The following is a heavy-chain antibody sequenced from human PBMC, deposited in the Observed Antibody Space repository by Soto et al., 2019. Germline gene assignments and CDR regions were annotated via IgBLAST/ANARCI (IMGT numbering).Heavy chain of an antibody. CDR1: GYSFASYW. V-gene: IGHV5-10-1*01. Sequence: GESLKISCKGSGYSFASYWISWVRQMPGKGLEWMGRIDPSDSYTNYSPSFQGHVTISADKSISTAYLQWSSLKASDTAMYYCATVAGEYYYGMDVWGQGTTVTVSS. CDR2: IDPSDSYT. D-gene: IGHD6-19*01. CDR3: ATVAGEYYYGMDV. J-gene: IGHJ6*02.